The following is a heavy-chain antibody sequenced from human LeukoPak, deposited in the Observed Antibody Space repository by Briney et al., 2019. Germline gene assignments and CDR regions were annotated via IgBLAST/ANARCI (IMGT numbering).Heavy chain of an antibody. CDR1: GVSISPYY. CDR3: ARPTSSTSYEFDP. D-gene: IGHD2-2*01. Sequence: SETLSLTCAVSGVSISPYYWAWIRQPPGKGLEWIGYIHTSGSNNQYPSLKSRVTISVDKSKNHFSLRLTSVTAADTAVYYCARPTSSTSYEFDPWGQGTLVTVSS. CDR2: IHTSGSN. J-gene: IGHJ5*02. V-gene: IGHV4-4*09.